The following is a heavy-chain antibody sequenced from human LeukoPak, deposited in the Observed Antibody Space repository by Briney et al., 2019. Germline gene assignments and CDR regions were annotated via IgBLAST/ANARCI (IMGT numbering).Heavy chain of an antibody. CDR3: ARVEWELSDFDY. V-gene: IGHV1-2*02. CDR2: INPNSGGT. J-gene: IGHJ4*02. CDR1: GYTFTGYY. D-gene: IGHD1-26*01. Sequence: ASVKVSCKASGYTFTGYYMHWVRQAPGQGLEWMGWINPNSGGTNYAQKFQGRVTTTRDTSISTAYMELSRLRSDDTAVYYCARVEWELSDFDYWGQGTLVTVSS.